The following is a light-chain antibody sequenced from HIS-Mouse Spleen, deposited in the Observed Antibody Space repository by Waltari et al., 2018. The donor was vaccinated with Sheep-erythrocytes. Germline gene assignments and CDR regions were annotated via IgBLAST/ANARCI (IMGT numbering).Light chain of an antibody. J-gene: IGLJ2*01. CDR2: QDS. CDR1: KLGDKY. Sequence: SYELTQPPSVSVSPGQTASLTCSGDKLGDKYACWYQQKPGQSPVLVIYQDSKPPSGIPERFSGSNSGNTATLTISGTQAMDEADYYCQAWDSSTAVFGGGTKLTVL. CDR3: QAWDSSTAV. V-gene: IGLV3-1*01.